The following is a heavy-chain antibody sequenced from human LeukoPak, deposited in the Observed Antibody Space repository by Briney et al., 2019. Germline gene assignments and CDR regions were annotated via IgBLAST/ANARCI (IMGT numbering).Heavy chain of an antibody. Sequence: GASVKVSCKASGYTFTSYAMHWVRQAPGQRLEWMGWINAGNGNTKYSQEFQGRVTITRDTSASTAYMELSSLRSEDMAVYYCARGVALGSGTFDYWGQGTLVTVSS. CDR1: GYTFTSYA. J-gene: IGHJ4*02. V-gene: IGHV1-3*03. D-gene: IGHD3-10*01. CDR3: ARGVALGSGTFDY. CDR2: INAGNGNT.